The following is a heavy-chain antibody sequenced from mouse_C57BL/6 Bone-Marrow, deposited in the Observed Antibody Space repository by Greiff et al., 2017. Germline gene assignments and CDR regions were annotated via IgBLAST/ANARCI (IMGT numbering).Heavy chain of an antibody. D-gene: IGHD2-4*01. Sequence: EVKLVESGAELVKPGASVQLSCTASGFNIKDYYMHWVKQRTEQGLEWIGRLDPEDGETKYAPKFQGKATITADTSSNTAYLQLSSLTSEDTAVYYCAGFYYDPWFAYWGQGTLVTVSA. J-gene: IGHJ3*01. CDR2: LDPEDGET. CDR1: GFNIKDYY. CDR3: AGFYYDPWFAY. V-gene: IGHV14-2*01.